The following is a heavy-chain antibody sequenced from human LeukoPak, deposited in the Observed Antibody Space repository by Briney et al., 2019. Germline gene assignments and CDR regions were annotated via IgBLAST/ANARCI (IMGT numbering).Heavy chain of an antibody. D-gene: IGHD4-23*01. J-gene: IGHJ3*02. V-gene: IGHV1-69*04. Sequence: GASVKVSCKASGGTFSIYAISWVRQAPGQGLEWMGRIIPILGIANYAQKFQGRVTITADKSTSTAYMELSSLRSEDTAVYYCATSGGDYGGNSRTVTLNVRAAAFDIWGQGTMVTVSS. CDR3: ATSGGDYGGNSRTVTLNVRAAAFDI. CDR2: IIPILGIA. CDR1: GGTFSIYA.